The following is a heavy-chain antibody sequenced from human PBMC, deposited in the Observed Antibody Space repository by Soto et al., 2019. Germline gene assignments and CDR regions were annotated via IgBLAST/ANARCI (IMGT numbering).Heavy chain of an antibody. CDR1: GGTFSSYT. Sequence: ASVKVSCKASGGTFSSYTISWVRQAPGQGLEWMGRIIPILGIANYAQKFQGRVTITADKSISTAYMELSSLRSEDTAVYYCARGLRDYYYYMDVWGKGTTVTVSS. CDR2: IIPILGIA. V-gene: IGHV1-69*02. CDR3: ARGLRDYYYYMDV. J-gene: IGHJ6*03.